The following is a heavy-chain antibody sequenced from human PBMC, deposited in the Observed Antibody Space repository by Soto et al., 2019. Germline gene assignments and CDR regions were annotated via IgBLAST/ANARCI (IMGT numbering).Heavy chain of an antibody. V-gene: IGHV1-18*04. CDR3: AASGGADYYYYYGMDV. D-gene: IGHD3-10*01. J-gene: IGHJ6*02. CDR1: GYTFTSYG. CDR2: ISAYNGNT. Sequence: ASVKVSCKASGYTFTSYGISWVRQAPGQGLEWMGWISAYNGNTNYAQKLQGRVTMTTDTSTSTAYMELRSLRSDDTAVYYCAASGGADYYYYYGMDVWGQGTTVTVSS.